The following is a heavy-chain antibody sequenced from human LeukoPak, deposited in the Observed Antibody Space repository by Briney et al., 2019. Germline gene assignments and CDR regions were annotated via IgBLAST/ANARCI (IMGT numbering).Heavy chain of an antibody. CDR3: ARVAAEVVGVPGAIGFGWLRRDYYYMDV. D-gene: IGHD2-2*02. V-gene: IGHV1-18*01. CDR2: ISAYNGNT. CDR1: GYTFTSYG. Sequence: GASVKVSCKASGYTFTSYGISWVRQAPGQGLEWMGWISAYNGNTNYAQKLQGRVTMTRDMSTSTVYIELSSLRSEDTAVYYCARVAAEVVGVPGAIGFGWLRRDYYYMDVWGKGTTVTVSS. J-gene: IGHJ6*03.